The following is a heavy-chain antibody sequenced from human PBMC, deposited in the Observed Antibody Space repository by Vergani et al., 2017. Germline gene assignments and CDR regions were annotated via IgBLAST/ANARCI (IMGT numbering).Heavy chain of an antibody. Sequence: QVQLQESGPGLVKPSETLSLTCAVSGYSISSGYYWGWIRQPPGKGLEWIGSIYHSGSTYYNPSLKSRVTISVDTSKNQFSLKLSSVTAAGTAVYYCARPRLGIVGGGVDYWGQGTLVTVSS. CDR1: GYSISSGYY. J-gene: IGHJ4*02. D-gene: IGHD1-26*01. CDR2: IYHSGST. CDR3: ARPRLGIVGGGVDY. V-gene: IGHV4-38-2*01.